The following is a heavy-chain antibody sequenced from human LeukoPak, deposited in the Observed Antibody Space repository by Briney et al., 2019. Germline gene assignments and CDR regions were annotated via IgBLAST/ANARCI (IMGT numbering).Heavy chain of an antibody. CDR2: IYSGGST. V-gene: IGHV3-53*01. J-gene: IGHJ4*02. Sequence: GGSLRLSYAASGFIVSTNYMSWVRQAPGKGLEWVSVIYSGGSTYYADSVKGRFTISRDNSENTLYLQMNNLRAEDTAVYYCARYFYNRSGYPYYFDYWGQGTLVTVSS. CDR1: GFIVSTNY. CDR3: ARYFYNRSGYPYYFDY. D-gene: IGHD3-22*01.